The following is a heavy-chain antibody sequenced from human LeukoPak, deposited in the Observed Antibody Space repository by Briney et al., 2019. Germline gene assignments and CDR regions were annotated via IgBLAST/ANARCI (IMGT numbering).Heavy chain of an antibody. CDR2: IYSSGST. CDR1: GGSISGNY. V-gene: IGHV4-4*07. CDR3: ARDWSVAGPPDHFDY. J-gene: IGHJ4*01. Sequence: PSETLFLTCNVSGGSISGNYWSWIRQPAGKGLEWIGHIYSSGSTKFNPSLKSRVSMSVLMSKNQFSPRLNSVTAADTAVYYCARDWSVAGPPDHFDYWGHGTLVTVSS. D-gene: IGHD6-19*01.